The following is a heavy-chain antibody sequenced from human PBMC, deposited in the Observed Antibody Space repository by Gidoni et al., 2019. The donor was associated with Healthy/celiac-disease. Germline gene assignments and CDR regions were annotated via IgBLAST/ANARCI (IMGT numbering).Heavy chain of an antibody. D-gene: IGHD3-16*01. CDR2: ISNDGSKK. J-gene: IGHJ6*03. V-gene: IGHV3-30*04. Sequence: QVQLVESGGGVVQPGRSLRLSCAASGFRFSSYAMHWVRQAPGTGLEWVAVISNDGSKKYYADSVKGRFTISRDNSKNTLYLQRNSLRAEDTAVYYCAKDPSAGLISGYYYYYMDVWGKGTTVTVSS. CDR1: GFRFSSYA. CDR3: AKDPSAGLISGYYYYYMDV.